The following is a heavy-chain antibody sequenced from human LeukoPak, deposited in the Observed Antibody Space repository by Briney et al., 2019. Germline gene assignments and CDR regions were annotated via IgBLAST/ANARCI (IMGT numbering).Heavy chain of an antibody. J-gene: IGHJ6*03. CDR1: GYSFTSYW. V-gene: IGHV5-51*01. Sequence: GESLKISCKGSGYSFTSYWIGWVRQMPGKGLEWMGIIYPGNSDTRYSPSFQGQVTISADKSVSTAYLQWSSLKPSDTAMYYCARLPCSGGSCYSYYYYMDVWGKGTTVTISS. D-gene: IGHD2-15*01. CDR2: IYPGNSDT. CDR3: ARLPCSGGSCYSYYYYMDV.